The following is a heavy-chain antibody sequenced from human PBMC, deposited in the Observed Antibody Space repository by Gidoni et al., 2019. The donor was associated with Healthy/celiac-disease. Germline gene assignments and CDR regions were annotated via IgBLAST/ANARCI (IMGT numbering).Heavy chain of an antibody. CDR3: AREIPGIHPNIVVVPAENNWFDP. CDR2: SYYSGST. V-gene: IGHV4-31*03. J-gene: IGHJ5*02. Sequence: QVQLQESGPGLVMPSQTLSLTCTVSGGSNSRGGYYWSWIRQHPGKGLEWIGYSYYSGSTYYNPSLKSRVTISVDTSKNQFSLKLSSVTAADTAVYYCAREIPGIHPNIVVVPAENNWFDPWGQGTLVTVSS. CDR1: GGSNSRGGYY. D-gene: IGHD2-2*01.